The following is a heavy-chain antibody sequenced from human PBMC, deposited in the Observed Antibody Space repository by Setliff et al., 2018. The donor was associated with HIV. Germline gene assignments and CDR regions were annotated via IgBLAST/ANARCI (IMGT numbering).Heavy chain of an antibody. J-gene: IGHJ4*02. Sequence: GPSVKVSCKASGYTFTSYYMHWVRQAPGQGLEWMGIINPSGGSTSYAQKFQGRVTITRDTSASTAYMELSSLRSEETAVYYCARDLSISNPYYDILTSPGVYWGQGTLVTVSS. V-gene: IGHV1-46*01. CDR3: ARDLSISNPYYDILTSPGVY. D-gene: IGHD3-9*01. CDR1: GYTFTSYY. CDR2: INPSGGST.